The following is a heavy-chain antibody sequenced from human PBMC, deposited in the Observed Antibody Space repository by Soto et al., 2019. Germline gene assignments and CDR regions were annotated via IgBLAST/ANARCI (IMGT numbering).Heavy chain of an antibody. V-gene: IGHV6-1*01. CDR1: GDSVSSNSAA. Sequence: KQSQTLSLTCAISGDSVSSNSAAWNWIRQSPSRGLEWLGRTYYRSKWYNDYAVSVKSRITINPDTSKNQFSLQLNSVTPEDTAVYYCARENGSYIHRGGAFDIWGQGTMVTVSS. J-gene: IGHJ3*02. CDR2: TYYRSKWYN. CDR3: ARENGSYIHRGGAFDI. D-gene: IGHD3-10*01.